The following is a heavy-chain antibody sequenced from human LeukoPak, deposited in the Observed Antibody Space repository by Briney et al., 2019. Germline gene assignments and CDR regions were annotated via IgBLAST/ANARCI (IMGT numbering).Heavy chain of an antibody. Sequence: ASVKVSCKASGYTFTNYYMHWVRQAPGQGLEWMGLINPSGGSTSYAQKFQGRVTMTRDTSTSTVYMELSSLRSEDTAVYYCARGGAYGGNSGSAWYYYYYMDVWGKGTTVTISS. CDR3: ARGGAYGGNSGSAWYYYYYMDV. V-gene: IGHV1-46*01. D-gene: IGHD4-23*01. CDR1: GYTFTNYY. CDR2: INPSGGST. J-gene: IGHJ6*03.